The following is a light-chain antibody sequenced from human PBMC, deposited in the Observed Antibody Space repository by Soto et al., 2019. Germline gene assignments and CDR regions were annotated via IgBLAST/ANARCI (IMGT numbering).Light chain of an antibody. CDR1: QSVTSSY. V-gene: IGKV3-20*01. J-gene: IGKJ4*01. CDR2: DAS. Sequence: EIVLTQSPDTLSLSPGERATLSCRASQSVTSSYLAWYQQRPGQAPRLLIYDASSRATGTPARFSGSGSGTDFTLTISRLEPEDFAVYYCQQYGSSPRLTFGGGTKVEIK. CDR3: QQYGSSPRLT.